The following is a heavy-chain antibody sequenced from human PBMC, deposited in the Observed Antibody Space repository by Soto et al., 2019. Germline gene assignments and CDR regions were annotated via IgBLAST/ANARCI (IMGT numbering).Heavy chain of an antibody. CDR2: ISTSGSTI. J-gene: IGHJ4*02. D-gene: IGHD6-13*01. Sequence: EVQLVESGGDLVQPGGSLRLSCAASGFTFSRYEINWVRQAPGKGLEWISYISTSGSTIYYADSVKGRFTISRDNAKNSLYLQMNSLRAEDTAVYYCARELAEAGSFDYWGQGTLVTVSS. CDR3: ARELAEAGSFDY. CDR1: GFTFSRYE. V-gene: IGHV3-48*03.